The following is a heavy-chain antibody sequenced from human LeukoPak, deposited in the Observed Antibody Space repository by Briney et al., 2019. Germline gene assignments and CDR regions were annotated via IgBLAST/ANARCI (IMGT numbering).Heavy chain of an antibody. CDR2: INAGNGNT. J-gene: IGHJ6*02. CDR1: GYTFTSYA. CDR3: ASIDYYGSGSYSHYYYYGMDV. D-gene: IGHD3-10*01. Sequence: GSVKVSCKPSGYTFTSYAMHWVRQAPGQRLEWMGWINAGNGNTKYSQKFQARVTITRDTSASTAYMELSSLRSEDTGVYYCASIDYYGSGSYSHYYYYGMDVWGQGTMVTVSS. V-gene: IGHV1-3*01.